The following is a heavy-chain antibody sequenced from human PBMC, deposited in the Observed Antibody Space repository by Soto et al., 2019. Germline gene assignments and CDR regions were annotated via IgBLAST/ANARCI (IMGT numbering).Heavy chain of an antibody. CDR1: GFTFSSYA. V-gene: IGHV3-64D*08. CDR2: ISSNGGST. D-gene: IGHD2-2*01. CDR3: VKSLYCSSTSCRGDY. J-gene: IGHJ4*02. Sequence: GGSLRLSCSASGFTFSSYAMHWVRQAPGKGLEYVSAISSNGGSTYYASSVKGGFTISRDNSKNTLYLQMSSLRAEDTAVYYCVKSLYCSSTSCRGDYWGQGTLVTVSS.